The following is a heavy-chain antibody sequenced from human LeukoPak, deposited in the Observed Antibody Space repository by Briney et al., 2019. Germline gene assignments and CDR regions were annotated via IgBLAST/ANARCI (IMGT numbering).Heavy chain of an antibody. J-gene: IGHJ4*02. CDR1: GFTFSSYS. D-gene: IGHD3-10*01. Sequence: GGSLRLSCAASGFTFSSYSMHWVRQAPGKGLEWVSAIGTAGDTYYPGSVKGRFTISRENAKNSLYLQMNSLRAGDTAVYYCARGSMVRGVIDYWGQGTLVTVSS. V-gene: IGHV3-13*01. CDR2: IGTAGDT. CDR3: ARGSMVRGVIDY.